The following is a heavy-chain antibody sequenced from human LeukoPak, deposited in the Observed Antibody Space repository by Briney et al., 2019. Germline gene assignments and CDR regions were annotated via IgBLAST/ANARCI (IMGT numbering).Heavy chain of an antibody. CDR2: ISYDGSNK. CDR3: ASFRRSTSRDFDY. CDR1: GFTFSSYA. J-gene: IGHJ4*02. D-gene: IGHD2-2*01. Sequence: GGSLRLSCAASGFTFSSYAMHWVRQAPGKGLEWVAVISYDGSNKYYADSVKGRFTISRDNSKNTLYLQMNSLRAEDTAVYYCASFRRSTSRDFDYWGQGTLVTVSS. V-gene: IGHV3-30-3*01.